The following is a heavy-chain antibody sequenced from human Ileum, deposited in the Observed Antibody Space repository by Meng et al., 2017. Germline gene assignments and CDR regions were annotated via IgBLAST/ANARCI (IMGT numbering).Heavy chain of an antibody. Sequence: VPLQQWGPGLFKPSATLAPTGAGDGRASRGDYWSWLRQTPGKGLEWIGEINRGGATNYSPSLRSRATISIDTSKNQFSLNLTSVTAADTAVYYCAVGPASEWFFDSWGQGSLVTVSS. D-gene: IGHD3-3*01. V-gene: IGHV4-34*01. CDR2: INRGGAT. CDR3: AVGPASEWFFDS. CDR1: GRASRGDY. J-gene: IGHJ4*02.